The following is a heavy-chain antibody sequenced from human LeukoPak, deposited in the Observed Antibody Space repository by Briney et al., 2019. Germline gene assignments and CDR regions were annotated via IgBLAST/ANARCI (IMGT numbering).Heavy chain of an antibody. J-gene: IGHJ5*02. V-gene: IGHV1-24*01. CDR1: VYTLTELS. Sequence: GASVKVSCKVSVYTLTELSMHWVRQAPGKGLEWMGGFDPEDGETIYAQKFQGRVTMTEDTSTDTAYMELSSLRSEDTAVYYCATLLWFGELFGWFDPWGQGTLVTVSS. D-gene: IGHD3-10*01. CDR3: ATLLWFGELFGWFDP. CDR2: FDPEDGET.